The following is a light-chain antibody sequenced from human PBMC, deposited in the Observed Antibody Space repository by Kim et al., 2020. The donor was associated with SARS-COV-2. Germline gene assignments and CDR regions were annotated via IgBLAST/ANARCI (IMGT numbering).Light chain of an antibody. CDR2: GAS. CDR1: QRISSTY. V-gene: IGKV3-20*01. CDR3: QQYDRSPNT. J-gene: IGKJ2*01. Sequence: PGERATLSCRASQRISSTYLAWYQHKPDQAPRLLIHGASSRATGIPDRFSGSWAGTDFTLTISRLEPEDFAVYYCQQYDRSPNTFGQGTKLEI.